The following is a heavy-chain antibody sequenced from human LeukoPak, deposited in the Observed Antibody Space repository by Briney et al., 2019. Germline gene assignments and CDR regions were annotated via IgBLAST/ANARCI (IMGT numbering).Heavy chain of an antibody. Sequence: ASVKVSCKASGYTFTGYYMHWVRQAPGQGLEWMGWINPNSGGTNYAQKFQGRVTMTRDTSISTAYMELSRLRSEDTAVYYCARAIPGYGVIADFDDYWGQGTLVTVSS. CDR2: INPNSGGT. CDR1: GYTFTGYY. D-gene: IGHD2/OR15-2a*01. J-gene: IGHJ4*02. CDR3: ARAIPGYGVIADFDDY. V-gene: IGHV1-2*02.